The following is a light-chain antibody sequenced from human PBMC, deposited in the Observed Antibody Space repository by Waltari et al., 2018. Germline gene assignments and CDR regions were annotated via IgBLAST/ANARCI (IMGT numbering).Light chain of an antibody. CDR3: QQYDDWPPAYT. CDR2: GAS. CDR1: QSVSRS. V-gene: IGKV3-15*01. Sequence: EIVMTQSPDTLSVFPGETATLSCRASQSVSRSVAWYQPQPGQAPRLLVFGASTRATGVADRVVGRGSGTVFTLTISGLESEDLATYYGQQYDDWPPAYTFGQGTKLEIK. J-gene: IGKJ2*01.